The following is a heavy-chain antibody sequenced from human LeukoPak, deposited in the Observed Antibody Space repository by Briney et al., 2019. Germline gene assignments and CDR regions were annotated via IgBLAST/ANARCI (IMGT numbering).Heavy chain of an antibody. J-gene: IGHJ4*02. Sequence: PGGSLRLSCDASGFSISDYYMSWIRQSLGKGLEWISYITSGGASTNYADSVKGRFTISRDKAKNSVALQLNSLRAEDTAVYYCTRQRRGTYYAFDSWGQGTLVTVSS. CDR2: ITSGGAST. D-gene: IGHD3-16*01. CDR1: GFSISDYY. V-gene: IGHV3-11*01. CDR3: TRQRRGTYYAFDS.